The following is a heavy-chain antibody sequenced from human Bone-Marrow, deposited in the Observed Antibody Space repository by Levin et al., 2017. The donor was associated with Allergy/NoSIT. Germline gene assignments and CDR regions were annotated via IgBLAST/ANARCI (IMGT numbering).Heavy chain of an antibody. CDR3: ARSGSGLHVYYYGMDV. V-gene: IGHV3-11*01. CDR2: ISRSGAIM. J-gene: IGHJ6*02. CDR1: GFTFDDFH. D-gene: IGHD5-24*01. Sequence: AGGSLRLSCAASGFTFDDFHISWIRQAPGKGLEWLSYISRSGAIMYHTDSVKGRFTISRDNTTNCLYLQMNSLRAADTAIYYCARSGSGLHVYYYGMDVWGQWTTVTVSS.